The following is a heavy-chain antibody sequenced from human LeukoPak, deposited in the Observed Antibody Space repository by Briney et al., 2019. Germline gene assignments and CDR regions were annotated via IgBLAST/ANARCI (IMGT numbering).Heavy chain of an antibody. J-gene: IGHJ4*02. CDR3: AKTLYVSGRYYFDY. Sequence: GGSLRLSCAASGFTLSDHYMDWVRQAPGKGLEWVGRTRNKANSYTTEYAASVKGRFTISRDDSKSSLSLQMDSLKIEDTAVYYCAKTLYVSGRYYFDYWGQGALVTDSS. D-gene: IGHD2/OR15-2a*01. CDR2: TRNKANSYTT. CDR1: GFTLSDHY. V-gene: IGHV3-72*01.